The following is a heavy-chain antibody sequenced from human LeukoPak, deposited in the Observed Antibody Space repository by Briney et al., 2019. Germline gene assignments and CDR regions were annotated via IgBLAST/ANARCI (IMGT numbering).Heavy chain of an antibody. Sequence: SGGSLRLSCAASGFTFSSYEMNWVRQAPGKGLEWVSYISSSGSTIYYADSVKGRFTISRDNAKNSLYLQMNSLRAEDTAVYCCARDRGSGWYFDYWGQGTLVTVSS. CDR3: ARDRGSGWYFDY. D-gene: IGHD6-19*01. CDR2: ISSSGSTI. CDR1: GFTFSSYE. V-gene: IGHV3-48*03. J-gene: IGHJ4*02.